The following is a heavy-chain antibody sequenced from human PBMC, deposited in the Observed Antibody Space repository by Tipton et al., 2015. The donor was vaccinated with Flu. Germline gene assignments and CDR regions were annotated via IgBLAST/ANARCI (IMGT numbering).Heavy chain of an antibody. D-gene: IGHD3-10*02. V-gene: IGHV4-34*01. J-gene: IGHJ4*02. CDR1: GGSFSGYYY. CDR3: ARLSYYDVDLKNFYFDH. Sequence: TLSLTCAVFGGSFSGYYYWSWIRQPPGKGLEWIGEINHSGSTNYNPSLKSRVTISVDTSKSQFSLMLRSVTAADTAAYYCARLSYYDVDLKNFYFDHWGQGALVTVSS. CDR2: INHSGST.